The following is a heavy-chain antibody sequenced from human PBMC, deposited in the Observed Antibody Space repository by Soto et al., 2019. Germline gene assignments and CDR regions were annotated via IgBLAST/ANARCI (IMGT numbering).Heavy chain of an antibody. J-gene: IGHJ4*02. CDR1: GGSFSGYY. CDR3: ARGAGYYYDSSGYYPYYFDY. CDR2: INHSGST. V-gene: IGHV4-34*01. D-gene: IGHD3-22*01. Sequence: PSETLSLTCAVYGGSFSGYYWSWIRQPPGKXLEWIGEINHSGSTNYNPSLKSRVTISVDTSKNQFSLKLSSVTAADTAVYYCARGAGYYYDSSGYYPYYFDYWGQGTLVTVSS.